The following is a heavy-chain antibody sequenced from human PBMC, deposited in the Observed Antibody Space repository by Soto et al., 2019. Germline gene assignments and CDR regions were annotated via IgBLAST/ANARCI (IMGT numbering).Heavy chain of an antibody. CDR1: GFTVSSNY. CDR3: AKEEGSRLYYFDY. V-gene: IGHV3-66*01. CDR2: IYSGGGT. Sequence: PGGSLRLSYASSGFTVSSNYMSLVRQAPGKGLEWVSVIYSGGGTYYADSVKGRFTISRDNSKNTLYLQMNNLRAEDTAVYYCAKEEGSRLYYFDYWGQGTLVTVSS. D-gene: IGHD3-10*01. J-gene: IGHJ4*02.